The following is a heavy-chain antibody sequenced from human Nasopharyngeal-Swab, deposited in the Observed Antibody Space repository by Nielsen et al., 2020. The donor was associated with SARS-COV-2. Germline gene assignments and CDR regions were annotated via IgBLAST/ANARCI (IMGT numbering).Heavy chain of an antibody. CDR2: ITPFNGNA. Sequence: SVNVSCKASGFSITYRFLHWMRQAPGQALEWMGWITPFNGNAKYAQTFQGRVSITRDGSRTTASLELSSLRPDDTAMYFCASGQCINGVCNPTDGLDVWGQGASVTVS. CDR3: ASGQCINGVCNPTDGLDV. CDR1: GFSITYRF. D-gene: IGHD2-8*01. V-gene: IGHV1-45*02. J-gene: IGHJ6*02.